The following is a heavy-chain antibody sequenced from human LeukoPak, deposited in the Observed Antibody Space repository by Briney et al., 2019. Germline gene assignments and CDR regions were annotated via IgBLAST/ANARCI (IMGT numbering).Heavy chain of an antibody. Sequence: GGSLRLSCAASGFTFSSYGMSWVRQAPGKGLEWVSGISGSGGSTYYADSVKGQFTISRDNSKNTLYLQMNSLRAEDTAVYYCARVRIAVAVPYYFDYWGQGTLVTVSS. J-gene: IGHJ4*02. CDR3: ARVRIAVAVPYYFDY. D-gene: IGHD6-19*01. CDR1: GFTFSSYG. V-gene: IGHV3-23*01. CDR2: ISGSGGST.